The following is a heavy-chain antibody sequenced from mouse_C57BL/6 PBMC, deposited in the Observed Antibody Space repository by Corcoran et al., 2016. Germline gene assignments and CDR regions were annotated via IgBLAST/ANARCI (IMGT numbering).Heavy chain of an antibody. Sequence: EVQLQQSGPELVKPGASVKISCKASGYTFTDYYMNWVKQSHGKSLEWIGDINPNNGGTSYNQKFKGKATLTVDKSSSTAYMELRSLTSEDSAVYYCARSGYDYDDEYYAMDYWGQGTSVTVSS. V-gene: IGHV1-26*01. CDR2: INPNNGGT. CDR1: GYTFTDYY. D-gene: IGHD2-4*01. J-gene: IGHJ4*01. CDR3: ARSGYDYDDEYYAMDY.